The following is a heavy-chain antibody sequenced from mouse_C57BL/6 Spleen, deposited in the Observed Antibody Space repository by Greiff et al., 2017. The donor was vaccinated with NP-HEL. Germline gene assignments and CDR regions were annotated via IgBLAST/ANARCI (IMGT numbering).Heavy chain of an antibody. D-gene: IGHD2-10*02. Sequence: EVKLVESGGGLVKPGGSLKLSCAASGFTFSDYGMHWVRQAPEKGLEWVAYISSGSSTIYYADTVKGRFTISRDNAKNTLFLQMTSLRSEDTAVYYCARPVYDYYAMDYWGQGTSVTVSS. CDR3: ARPVYDYYAMDY. V-gene: IGHV5-17*01. J-gene: IGHJ4*01. CDR1: GFTFSDYG. CDR2: ISSGSSTI.